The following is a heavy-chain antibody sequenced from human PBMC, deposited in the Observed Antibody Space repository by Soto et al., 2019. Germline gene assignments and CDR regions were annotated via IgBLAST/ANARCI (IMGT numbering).Heavy chain of an antibody. CDR1: GGSISSSSHY. D-gene: IGHD4-17*01. Sequence: SETLSLTCTVSGGSISSSSHYWGWIRQPPGKGLEWIGRIYYSGSTYYNPSLKSRVTISVDTSKSQFSLKLSFVTAADTAVYYCARKDTVTTSDIWGQGTMATVSS. J-gene: IGHJ3*02. CDR2: IYYSGST. CDR3: ARKDTVTTSDI. V-gene: IGHV4-39*01.